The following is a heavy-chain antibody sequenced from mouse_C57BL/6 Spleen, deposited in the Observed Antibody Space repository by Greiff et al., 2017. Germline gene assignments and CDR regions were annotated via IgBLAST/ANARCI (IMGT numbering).Heavy chain of an antibody. CDR2: INYDGSST. D-gene: IGHD2-3*01. CDR1: GFTFSDYY. V-gene: IGHV5-16*01. CDR3: ARWLLRYFDV. J-gene: IGHJ1*03. Sequence: EVKLMESEGGLVQPGSSMKLSCTASGFTFSDYYMAWVRQVPEKGLEWVANINYDGSSTYYLDSLKSRFIISRDSAKNILYLQMSSLKSEDTATYYCARWLLRYFDVWGTGTTVTASS.